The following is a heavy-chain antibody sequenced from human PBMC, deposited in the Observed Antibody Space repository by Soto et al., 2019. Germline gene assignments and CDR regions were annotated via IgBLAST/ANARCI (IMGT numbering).Heavy chain of an antibody. V-gene: IGHV1-69*01. Sequence: QVQLVQSGAEVKKHGSSVKVSCKASGGTFSSYAISWVRQAPGQGLEWMGGIIPIFGTANYAQKFQGRVTITADESTSTAYMELSSLRSDDTAVYYCASSYYYDSSGYYYMWAFDIWGQGTMVTVSS. CDR2: IIPIFGTA. J-gene: IGHJ3*02. CDR1: GGTFSSYA. CDR3: ASSYYYDSSGYYYMWAFDI. D-gene: IGHD3-22*01.